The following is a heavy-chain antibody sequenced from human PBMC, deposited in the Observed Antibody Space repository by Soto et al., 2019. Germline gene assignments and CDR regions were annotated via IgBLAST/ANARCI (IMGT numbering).Heavy chain of an antibody. V-gene: IGHV3-9*01. D-gene: IGHD2-15*01. Sequence: EVQLVESGGGLVQPGRSLRLSCAASGFTFVDYAMHCVRRVPGKGLEWVSSISWNSNIIGYADSVKGRFTISRDNAKNSLYLQMNSLRPEDTALYYCAKGGPDGFCSGGRCYFDYWGQGTLVTVSS. CDR3: AKGGPDGFCSGGRCYFDY. CDR1: GFTFVDYA. CDR2: ISWNSNII. J-gene: IGHJ4*02.